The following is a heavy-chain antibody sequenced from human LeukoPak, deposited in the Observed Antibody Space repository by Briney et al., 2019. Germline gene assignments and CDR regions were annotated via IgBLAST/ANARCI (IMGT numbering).Heavy chain of an antibody. CDR2: IYYSGST. CDR3: ARRAGSSGTGPWFDP. V-gene: IGHV4-59*08. CDR1: GGSISSHY. J-gene: IGHJ5*02. Sequence: KTSETLCLTCTVSGGSISSHYWSWIRQPPGKGLEWIGYIYYSGSTNYNPSLKSRVTISVDTSKNQFSLKLSSVTAADTAVYYCARRAGSSGTGPWFDPWGQGTLVTVSS. D-gene: IGHD3-22*01.